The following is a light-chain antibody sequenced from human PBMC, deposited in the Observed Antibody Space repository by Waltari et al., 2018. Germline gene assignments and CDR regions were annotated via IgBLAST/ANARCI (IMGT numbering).Light chain of an antibody. CDR3: VAWDDSLSGLWV. CDR1: SSNIGSNH. J-gene: IGLJ3*02. CDR2: RSV. Sequence: QSVLTQSPSASGTPGQRVTISCSGSSSNIGSNHVYWYQQLPGTAPKLLIYRSVQRPSGVPARFSGSKSGTSASLAISGLRSEDEGDYYCVAWDDSLSGLWVFGGGTKLTVL. V-gene: IGLV1-47*01.